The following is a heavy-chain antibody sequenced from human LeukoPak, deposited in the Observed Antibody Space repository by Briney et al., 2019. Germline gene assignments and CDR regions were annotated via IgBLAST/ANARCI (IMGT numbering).Heavy chain of an antibody. D-gene: IGHD5-12*01. V-gene: IGHV3-30-3*01. Sequence: GGSLRLSCAASGFTFSSYAMHWVRQAPGKGLEWVAVISYDGSNKYYADSVKGRFTISRDNSKNTLYLQMNSPRAEDTAVYYCARVEGYSGYDSGYNWFDPWGQGTLVTVSS. CDR1: GFTFSSYA. J-gene: IGHJ5*02. CDR2: ISYDGSNK. CDR3: ARVEGYSGYDSGYNWFDP.